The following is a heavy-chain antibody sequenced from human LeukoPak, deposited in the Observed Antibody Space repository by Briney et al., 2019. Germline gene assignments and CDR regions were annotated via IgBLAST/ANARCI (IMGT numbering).Heavy chain of an antibody. J-gene: IGHJ6*03. Sequence: GGSLRLSCAASGFTFSSYSMNWVRQAPGKGLEWVSYISSSSSTTYYADSVKGRFTISRDNAKNSLYLQMNSLRAEDTAVYYCARDPSSWYYYYMDVWGKGTTVTVSS. CDR2: ISSSSSTT. V-gene: IGHV3-48*01. CDR1: GFTFSSYS. CDR3: ARDPSSWYYYYMDV. D-gene: IGHD6-13*01.